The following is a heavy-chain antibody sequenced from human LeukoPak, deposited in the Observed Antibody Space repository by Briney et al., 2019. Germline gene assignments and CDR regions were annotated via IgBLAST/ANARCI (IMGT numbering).Heavy chain of an antibody. D-gene: IGHD3-10*01. V-gene: IGHV3-21*04. CDR2: ISTSSSYI. CDR1: GFTFNKYG. J-gene: IGHJ4*02. CDR3: ARSRVFTMVRGPRGG. Sequence: KTGGSLRLSCAASGFTFNKYGMHWVRQAPGKGLEWVSFISTSSSYIYYADSVKGRFTISRDNARNSVYLQMNSLRAEDTAVYYCARSRVFTMVRGPRGGWGQGTLVTVSS.